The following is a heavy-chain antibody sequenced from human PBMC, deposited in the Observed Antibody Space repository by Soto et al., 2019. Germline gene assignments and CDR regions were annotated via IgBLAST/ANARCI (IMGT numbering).Heavy chain of an antibody. D-gene: IGHD3-10*01. V-gene: IGHV4-34*01. CDR1: GGSFSGYI. Sequence: QVQIHQWGAGVLKPSETLSLTCAVNGGSFSGYIWTWIRQTPGKGLQWIGQINHSGSAVYNPSLKTRVTISIMSNYQFSLEMSSVTAADTAVYYCARGLSTGSPYSGGWYYFDSWGQGATVTVSS. CDR2: INHSGSA. J-gene: IGHJ4*02. CDR3: ARGLSTGSPYSGGWYYFDS.